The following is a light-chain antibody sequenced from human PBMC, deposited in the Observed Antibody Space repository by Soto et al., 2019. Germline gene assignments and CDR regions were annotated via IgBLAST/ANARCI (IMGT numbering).Light chain of an antibody. J-gene: IGLJ2*01. CDR2: GNS. Sequence: QSALTQPPSVSGAPGQRVTISCTGSSSNIGAGYDVHWYQQLPGTAPKLLIYGNSNRPSGVPDRFSGSKSGTSASLAITGLQAEDEADYYCQSYDSSLSGSRVFGGGNKVTVL. V-gene: IGLV1-40*01. CDR1: SSNIGAGYD. CDR3: QSYDSSLSGSRV.